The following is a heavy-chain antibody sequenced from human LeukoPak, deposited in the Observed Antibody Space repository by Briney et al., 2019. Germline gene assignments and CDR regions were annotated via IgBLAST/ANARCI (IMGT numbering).Heavy chain of an antibody. CDR2: ISSSSSYI. V-gene: IGHV3-21*01. Sequence: SGGSLRLSCAASGFTFSSYSMNWVRQAPGKGLEWVSSISSSSSYIYYADSVKGRFTIYRDNAKNSLYLQRNSLRAEDTAVYYCARGGYDYSQPAFDIWGQGTMVTVSS. CDR1: GFTFSSYS. CDR3: ARGGYDYSQPAFDI. J-gene: IGHJ3*02. D-gene: IGHD5-12*01.